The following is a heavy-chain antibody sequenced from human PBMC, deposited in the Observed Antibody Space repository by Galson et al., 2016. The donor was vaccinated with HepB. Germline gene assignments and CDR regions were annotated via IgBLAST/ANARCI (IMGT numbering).Heavy chain of an antibody. J-gene: IGHJ4*02. CDR1: GFIFNTYG. V-gene: IGHV3-30*18. CDR3: AKDYRRGDFWTGLTDS. D-gene: IGHD3/OR15-3a*01. Sequence: SLRLSCAASGFIFNTYGMHWVRQAPGKGLEWLAVISYEGTKTDYADSVKGRFTVSRDNSKNTLHPQMNSLRSEDTADYYCAKDYRRGDFWTGLTDSWGQGILVVVSS. CDR2: ISYEGTKT.